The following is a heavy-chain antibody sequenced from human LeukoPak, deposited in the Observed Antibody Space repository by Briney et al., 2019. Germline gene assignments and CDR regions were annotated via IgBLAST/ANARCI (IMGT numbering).Heavy chain of an antibody. D-gene: IGHD1-26*01. J-gene: IGHJ4*02. CDR1: GGSISSSSYY. Sequence: PSETLSLTCTVSGGSISSSSYYWGWIRQPPGKGLEWIGSIYYSGSTYYNPSLTSRVTISVDTSKNQFSLKLSSVTAADTAVYYCARVLLSGSYSFNYWGQETLVTVSS. CDR2: IYYSGST. V-gene: IGHV4-39*01. CDR3: ARVLLSGSYSFNY.